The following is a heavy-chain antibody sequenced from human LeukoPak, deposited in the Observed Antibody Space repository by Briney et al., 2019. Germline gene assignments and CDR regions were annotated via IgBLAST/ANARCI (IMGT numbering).Heavy chain of an antibody. CDR1: GYTFTSYG. CDR2: ISAYNGNT. CDR3: AGEARLSPYNWFDP. Sequence: ASVKVSCKASGYTFTSYGISWVRQAPGQGLEWMGWISAYNGNTNYAQKLQGRVTMTTDTSTSTAYMELRSLRSDDTAVYYCAGEARLSPYNWFDPWGQGTLVTVSS. V-gene: IGHV1-18*01. D-gene: IGHD3-16*02. J-gene: IGHJ5*02.